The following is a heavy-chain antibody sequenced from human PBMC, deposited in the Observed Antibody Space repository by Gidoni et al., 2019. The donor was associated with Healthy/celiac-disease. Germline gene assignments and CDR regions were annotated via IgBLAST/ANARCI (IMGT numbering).Heavy chain of an antibody. CDR3: ARGRATLRGYNWFDP. CDR2: INHSGST. Sequence: QVQLQQWGAGLFKPSETLSLTCAVYGGSFSGYYWSWIRQPPGKGLEWIGEINHSGSTNYNPSLKSRVTISVDTSKNQFSLKLSSVTAADTAVYYCARGRATLRGYNWFDPWGQGTLVTVSS. D-gene: IGHD5-12*01. CDR1: GGSFSGYY. J-gene: IGHJ5*02. V-gene: IGHV4-34*01.